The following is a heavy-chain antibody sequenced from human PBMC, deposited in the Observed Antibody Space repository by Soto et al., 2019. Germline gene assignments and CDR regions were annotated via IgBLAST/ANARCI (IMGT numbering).Heavy chain of an antibody. CDR1: QFPFSSYP. Sequence: PGESLRLSCSSSQFPFSSYPMHGAGPAPGTWLEWVAVISYDGSNKYYADSVKGRFTISRDNSKNTLYLQMNSLRAEDTAVYYCARVWDYDFCGGYYPSYGMDVWGQGTTVTVSS. CDR2: ISYDGSNK. D-gene: IGHD3-3*01. CDR3: ARVWDYDFCGGYYPSYGMDV. V-gene: IGHV3-30-3*01. J-gene: IGHJ6*02.